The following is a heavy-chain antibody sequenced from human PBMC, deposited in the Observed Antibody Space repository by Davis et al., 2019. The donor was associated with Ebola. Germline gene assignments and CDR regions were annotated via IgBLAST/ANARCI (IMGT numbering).Heavy chain of an antibody. J-gene: IGHJ4*02. Sequence: GESLKISCAASGFIFSNYGMHWVRQAPGKGLEWVSLTFSGGGTNYADSVKGRFTISRDNLNNVLYLQMNSLTVEDTAVYYCGRGGYDDGSLEHWGQGTLVTVSS. V-gene: IGHV3-NL1*01. D-gene: IGHD5-18*01. CDR3: GRGGYDDGSLEH. CDR1: GFIFSNYG. CDR2: TFSGGGT.